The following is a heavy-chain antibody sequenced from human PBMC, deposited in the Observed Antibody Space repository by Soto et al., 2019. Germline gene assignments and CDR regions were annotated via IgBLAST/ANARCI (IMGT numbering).Heavy chain of an antibody. D-gene: IGHD3-9*01. CDR1: GGSVSSSSYY. V-gene: IGHV4-39*01. CDR2: VYYSGST. Sequence: QLQLQESGPGLVKPSETLSLTCTVSGGSVSSSSYYWGWVRQPPGKGLEWIGSVYYSGSTYYNPSLESRVTISVDKSKNQFSLTLMSLSAADTAVYDCGRLEGLATISYYFDYWGQGALVTVSS. CDR3: GRLEGLATISYYFDY. J-gene: IGHJ4*02.